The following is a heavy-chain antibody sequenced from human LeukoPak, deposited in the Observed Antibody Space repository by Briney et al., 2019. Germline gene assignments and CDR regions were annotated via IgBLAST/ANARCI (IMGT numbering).Heavy chain of an antibody. Sequence: GGSLRLSCAVSGSTFSSYSMSWVRQAPGKGLEWVSSISSSGTYKYYADSVKGRFTISRDNAKNSLYLQMKSLRAEDTAVYYCARTDETAPAEDFQHWGQGTLVTVSS. CDR2: ISSSGTYK. V-gene: IGHV3-21*04. CDR1: GSTFSSYS. J-gene: IGHJ1*01. CDR3: ARTDETAPAEDFQH. D-gene: IGHD2-21*02.